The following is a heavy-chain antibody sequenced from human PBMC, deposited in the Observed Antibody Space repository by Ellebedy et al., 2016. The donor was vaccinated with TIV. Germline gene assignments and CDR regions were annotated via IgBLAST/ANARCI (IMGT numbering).Heavy chain of an antibody. CDR2: ISSSSSTI. CDR3: ARLRNGRMD. J-gene: IGHJ4*02. CDR1: GFTFSSHT. Sequence: GESLKISCAGSGFTFSSHTLIWVRQAPGTGLEWVSQISSSSSTILYADSVKGRFTISRDNAKSSLYLQMHSLRDEDTAVYYCARLRNGRMDWGQGTLVTVSS. V-gene: IGHV3-48*02. D-gene: IGHD1-1*01.